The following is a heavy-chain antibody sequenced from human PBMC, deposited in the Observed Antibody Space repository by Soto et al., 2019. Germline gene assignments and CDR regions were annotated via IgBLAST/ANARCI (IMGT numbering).Heavy chain of an antibody. CDR2: ISSSSSYI. J-gene: IGHJ4*02. CDR3: ARVRGRDYSNPFDY. V-gene: IGHV3-21*01. Sequence: LRLSCAASGFTFSSYSMNWVRQAPGKGLEWVSSISSSSSYIYYADSVKGRFTISRDNAKNSLYLQMNSLRAEDTAVYYCARVRGRDYSNPFDYWGQGTLVTVSS. D-gene: IGHD4-4*01. CDR1: GFTFSSYS.